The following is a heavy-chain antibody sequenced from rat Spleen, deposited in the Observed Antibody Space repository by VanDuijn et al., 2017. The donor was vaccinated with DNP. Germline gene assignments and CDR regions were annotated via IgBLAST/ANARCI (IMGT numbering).Heavy chain of an antibody. D-gene: IGHD1-11*01. J-gene: IGHJ3*01. CDR3: ARLGWHGWFAY. Sequence: EVKLVESGGGLVQPGRSLKLSCAPSGFNFNDYWMGWVRQATGKELEWIGEINKDSSTINYSPSLKDKFTISRDNAKNTLYLQMSKLGSEDKAIYYCARLGWHGWFAYWGKGTLVTVSS. CDR2: INKDSSTI. V-gene: IGHV4-2*01. CDR1: GFNFNDYW.